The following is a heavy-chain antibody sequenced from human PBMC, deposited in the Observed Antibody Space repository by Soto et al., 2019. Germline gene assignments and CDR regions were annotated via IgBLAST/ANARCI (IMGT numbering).Heavy chain of an antibody. J-gene: IGHJ6*02. Sequence: QVQLQESGPRLVKPSETLSLTCTVSDDFISSYYWNWIRQPAGKGLEWIGRVSPSGATNYNPSLASQVPMSVGTSKNQFSLKLTSVTAAATAVYFCARADYEILTGSYAMGVWGQGTTVTVSS. V-gene: IGHV4-4*07. CDR1: DDFISSYY. CDR2: VSPSGAT. D-gene: IGHD3-9*01. CDR3: ARADYEILTGSYAMGV.